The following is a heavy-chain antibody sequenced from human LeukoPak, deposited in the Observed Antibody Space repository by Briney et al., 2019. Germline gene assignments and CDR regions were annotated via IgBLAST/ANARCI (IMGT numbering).Heavy chain of an antibody. Sequence: SETLSLTCAVYGGSFSSYYWSWIRQPPGKGLEWIGEINHSGSTNYNPSLKSRVTISVDTSKNQFSLNLSSVTAADTAVYYCARAYSSGWQNWGQGTLVTVSS. V-gene: IGHV4-34*01. D-gene: IGHD6-19*01. CDR2: INHSGST. J-gene: IGHJ4*02. CDR1: GGSFSSYY. CDR3: ARAYSSGWQN.